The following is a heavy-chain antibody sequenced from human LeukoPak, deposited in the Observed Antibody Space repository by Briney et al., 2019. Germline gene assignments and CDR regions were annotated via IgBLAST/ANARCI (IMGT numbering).Heavy chain of an antibody. CDR3: AREGEVGATAYYFDY. D-gene: IGHD1-26*01. Sequence: SGTLSLTCAVSGGSISSSNWWSWVRQPPGKGLEWIGEIYHSGSTNYNPSLKSRVTISVDKSKNQFSLKLSPVTAADTAVYYCAREGEVGATAYYFDYWGQGTLVTVSS. CDR2: IYHSGST. CDR1: GGSISSSNW. V-gene: IGHV4-4*02. J-gene: IGHJ4*02.